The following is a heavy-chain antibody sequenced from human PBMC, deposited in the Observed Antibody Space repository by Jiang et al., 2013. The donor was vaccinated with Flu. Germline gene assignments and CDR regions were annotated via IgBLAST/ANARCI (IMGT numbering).Heavy chain of an antibody. CDR3: TTDLEQWPSGYYYGMDV. Sequence: LVKPGGSLRLSCAASGFTFSNAWMSWVRQAPGKGLEWVGRIKSKTDGGTTDYAAPVKGRFTISRDDSKNTLYLQMNSLKTEDTAVYYCTTDLEQWPSGYYYGMDVWGQGTTVTVSS. CDR1: GFTFSNAW. CDR2: IKSKTDGGTT. D-gene: IGHD6-19*01. V-gene: IGHV3-15*01. J-gene: IGHJ6*02.